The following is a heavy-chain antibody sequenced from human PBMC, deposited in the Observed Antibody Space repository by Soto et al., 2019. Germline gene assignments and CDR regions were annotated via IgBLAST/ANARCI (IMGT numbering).Heavy chain of an antibody. CDR3: ARDSTTWFPYYGIDV. CDR1: GDSLDYYY. D-gene: IGHD2-2*01. V-gene: IGHV4-59*01. J-gene: IGHJ6*02. Sequence: PSETLSLTCTVSGDSLDYYYWGWIRQPPGKGLEWIGDVSDSGRTNYNPSLRSRVTISVDTSKNQFSLKLNSVTAADTAVYYCARDSTTWFPYYGIDVWGQGTTVTVS. CDR2: VSDSGRT.